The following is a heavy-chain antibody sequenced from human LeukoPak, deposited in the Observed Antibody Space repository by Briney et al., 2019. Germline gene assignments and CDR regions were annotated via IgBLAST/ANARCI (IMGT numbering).Heavy chain of an antibody. CDR2: ISAYNGNT. CDR1: GGTFSSYA. V-gene: IGHV1-18*01. CDR3: ARKSLYYFDY. J-gene: IGHJ4*02. Sequence: ASVKVSCKASGGTFSSYAISWVRQAPGQGLEWMGWISAYNGNTNYAQKLQGRVTMTTDTSTSTAYMELRSLRSDDTAVYYCARKSLYYFDYWGQGTLVTVSS.